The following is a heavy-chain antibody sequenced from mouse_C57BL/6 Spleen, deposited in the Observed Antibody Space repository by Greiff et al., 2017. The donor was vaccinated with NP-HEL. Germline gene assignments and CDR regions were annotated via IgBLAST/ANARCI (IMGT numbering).Heavy chain of an antibody. V-gene: IGHV1-82*01. CDR2: IYPGDGDT. CDR3: ATARLRGAMDY. Sequence: QVQLKQSGPELVKPGASVKISCKASGYAFSSSWMNWVKQRPGKGLEWIGRIYPGDGDTIYNGKFKGKATLTADKSSSTAYMQLSSLTSEDSAVYFCATARLRGAMDYWGQGTSVTVSS. D-gene: IGHD3-2*02. J-gene: IGHJ4*01. CDR1: GYAFSSSW.